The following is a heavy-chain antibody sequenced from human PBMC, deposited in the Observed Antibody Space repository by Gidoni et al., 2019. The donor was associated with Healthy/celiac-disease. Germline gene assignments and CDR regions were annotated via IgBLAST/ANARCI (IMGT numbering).Heavy chain of an antibody. J-gene: IGHJ6*02. V-gene: IGHV3-33*01. Sequence: QVQLVESGGGVVQPGRSLRLSCAASGFPFSSYGMHWVRQAPGKGLEWVAVIWYDGSNKYYADSVKGRFTISRDNSKNTLYLQMNSLRAEDTAVYYCARMGFLDYYYYGMDVWGQGTTVTVSS. D-gene: IGHD3-3*01. CDR2: IWYDGSNK. CDR1: GFPFSSYG. CDR3: ARMGFLDYYYYGMDV.